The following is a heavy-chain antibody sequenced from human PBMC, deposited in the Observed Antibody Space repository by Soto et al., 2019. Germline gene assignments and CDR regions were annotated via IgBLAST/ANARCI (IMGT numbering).Heavy chain of an antibody. D-gene: IGHD3-22*01. J-gene: IGHJ4*02. Sequence: GGSLRLSRGASGFPFDDYATLWVRQAPGKGLEWVSGISWNSGSIGYADSVKGRFTISRDNAKSSLYLQMNSLRAEDTALYYCAKDWDYDSSGDFDYWGQGT. CDR2: ISWNSGSI. CDR1: GFPFDDYA. CDR3: AKDWDYDSSGDFDY. V-gene: IGHV3-9*01.